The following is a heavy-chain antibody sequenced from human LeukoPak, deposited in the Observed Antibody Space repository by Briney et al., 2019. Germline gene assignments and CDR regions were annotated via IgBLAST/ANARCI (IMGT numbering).Heavy chain of an antibody. CDR1: GYTFTSYG. V-gene: IGHV1-18*01. J-gene: IGHJ4*02. D-gene: IGHD3-10*01. CDR2: ISAYNGNT. CDR3: SCASVVRGAPPLDY. Sequence: ASVKVSCKASGYTFTSYGISWVRQAPGQGLEWMGWISAYNGNTNYAQKLQGRVTMTTDTSTSTDYMELRSLRSGDTAVSYCSCASVVRGAPPLDYWGQGTLVTVSS.